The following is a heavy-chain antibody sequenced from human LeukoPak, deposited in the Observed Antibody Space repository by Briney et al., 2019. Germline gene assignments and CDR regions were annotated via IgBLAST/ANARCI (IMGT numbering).Heavy chain of an antibody. Sequence: PGGSLRLSRAASGFTFSSYSMNWVRQAPGKGLEWVSSISSSSSYIYYADSVKGRFTISRDNAKNSLYLQMNSLRAEDTAVYYCARVPLPMGSGSYFIDYWGQGTLVTVSS. CDR1: GFTFSSYS. CDR2: ISSSSSYI. D-gene: IGHD3-10*01. V-gene: IGHV3-21*01. CDR3: ARVPLPMGSGSYFIDY. J-gene: IGHJ4*02.